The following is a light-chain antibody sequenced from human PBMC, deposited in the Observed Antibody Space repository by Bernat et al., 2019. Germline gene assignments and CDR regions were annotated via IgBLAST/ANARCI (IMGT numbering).Light chain of an antibody. Sequence: QSALTQPPSASGSPGQSVTISCTGTSSDIGTFTYVSWYQHHPGKAPKVIIYGVNKRPSGVPDRFSGSKSGNTASLTVSGLQAEDEADYPCSSYAGANKWLFGGGTKRTVL. V-gene: IGLV2-8*01. J-gene: IGLJ3*02. CDR3: SSYAGANKWL. CDR2: GVN. CDR1: SSDIGTFTY.